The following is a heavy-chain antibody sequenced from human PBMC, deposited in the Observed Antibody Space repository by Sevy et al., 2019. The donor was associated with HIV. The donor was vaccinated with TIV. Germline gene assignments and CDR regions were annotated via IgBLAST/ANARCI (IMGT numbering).Heavy chain of an antibody. CDR2: INESGIT. V-gene: IGHV4-34*01. Sequence: SETLSLTRAVHDGSFSGYYWNWIRQLPGKGLEWIGEINESGITYYNPSLKSRVTISVDTSKKQFSLKLNSVTAADTAVYFCARSPHVVVVPGAPSWFDPWGQGTLVTVSS. J-gene: IGHJ5*02. D-gene: IGHD2-2*01. CDR1: DGSFSGYY. CDR3: ARSPHVVVVPGAPSWFDP.